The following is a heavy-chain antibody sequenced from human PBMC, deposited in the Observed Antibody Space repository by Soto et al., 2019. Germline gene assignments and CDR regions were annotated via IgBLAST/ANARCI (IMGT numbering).Heavy chain of an antibody. CDR1: VFTCSSYS. V-gene: IGHV3-48*02. D-gene: IGHD3-22*01. CDR3: ARDPHYYDSSGYYGYAFDI. J-gene: IGHJ3*02. CDR2: ISSSSSTI. Sequence: WWSLRLCCAASVFTCSSYSMNWFRQAPGKGLEWVSYISSSSSTIYYADSVKGRFTISRDNAKNSLYLQMNSLRDEDTAVYYCARDPHYYDSSGYYGYAFDIWGQGTMVTVSS.